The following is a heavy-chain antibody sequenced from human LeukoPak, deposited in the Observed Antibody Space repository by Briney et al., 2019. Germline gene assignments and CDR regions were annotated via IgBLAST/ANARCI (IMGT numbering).Heavy chain of an antibody. CDR1: GFTFSSYA. Sequence: GGSLRLSCAASGFTFSSYAMHWVRQAPGKGLEWVAVISYDGSNKYYADSVKGRFTISRDNSKNTLYLQMNSLRAEDTAVYYCARDLPINMVRGVTFYYYYGMDAWGQGTTVTVSS. CDR2: ISYDGSNK. J-gene: IGHJ6*02. D-gene: IGHD3-10*01. CDR3: ARDLPINMVRGVTFYYYYGMDA. V-gene: IGHV3-30-3*01.